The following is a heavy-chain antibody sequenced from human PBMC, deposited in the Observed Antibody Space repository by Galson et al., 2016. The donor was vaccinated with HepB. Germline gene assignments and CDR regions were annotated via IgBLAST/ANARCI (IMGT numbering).Heavy chain of an antibody. CDR3: ANDQKPRGFDY. CDR1: GMTFSDSY. CDR2: ISSASATI. Sequence: SLRLSCAASGMTFSDSYMSWIRQPPGRGLEWVAYISSASATISYADSVRGRFTISRDNRRRLLFLEMNSLRAEDTALYYCANDQKPRGFDYWGQGTLVTVSS. V-gene: IGHV3-11*01. J-gene: IGHJ4*02. D-gene: IGHD3-10*01.